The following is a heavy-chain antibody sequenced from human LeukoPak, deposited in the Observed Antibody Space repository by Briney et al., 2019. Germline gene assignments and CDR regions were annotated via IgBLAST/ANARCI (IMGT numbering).Heavy chain of an antibody. Sequence: SETLSLTCTVSSGSISSGAYYWGWIRQPPGKGLEWIGTIHYSGKTYYNPSLKSRITISIDTFKKQFALKLSSVTAADTAVYYCARDYGDHRVDYWGQGTLVTVSS. CDR2: IHYSGKT. J-gene: IGHJ4*02. V-gene: IGHV4-39*06. CDR1: SGSISSGAYY. D-gene: IGHD4-17*01. CDR3: ARDYGDHRVDY.